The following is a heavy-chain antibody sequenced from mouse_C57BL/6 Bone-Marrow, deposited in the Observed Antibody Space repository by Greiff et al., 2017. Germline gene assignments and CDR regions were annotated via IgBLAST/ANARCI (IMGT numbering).Heavy chain of an antibody. CDR3: AMRGNGWFAY. J-gene: IGHJ3*01. CDR1: GFTFSDYG. V-gene: IGHV5-17*01. D-gene: IGHD2-1*01. CDR2: ISSGSSTI. Sequence: EVQRVESGGGLVKPGGSLKLSCAASGFTFSDYGMHWVRQAPEKGLEWVAYISSGSSTIYYADTVKGRFTISRDNATNTLFLQRTSLRSEDTAMYYCAMRGNGWFAYWGQGTLVTVSA.